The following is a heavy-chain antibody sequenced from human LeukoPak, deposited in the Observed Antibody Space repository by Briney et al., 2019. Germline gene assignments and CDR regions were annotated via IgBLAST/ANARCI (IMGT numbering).Heavy chain of an antibody. Sequence: SETLSLTCTVSGGSISSYYWSWIRQPPGKGLEWIGYIYYSGSTNYNPSLKSRVTISVDTSKNQFSLKLSSVTGADTAVYYCARRTGYYDGFDYWGQGTLVAVSS. CDR2: IYYSGST. J-gene: IGHJ4*02. CDR3: ARRTGYYDGFDY. CDR1: GGSISSYY. D-gene: IGHD3/OR15-3a*01. V-gene: IGHV4-59*01.